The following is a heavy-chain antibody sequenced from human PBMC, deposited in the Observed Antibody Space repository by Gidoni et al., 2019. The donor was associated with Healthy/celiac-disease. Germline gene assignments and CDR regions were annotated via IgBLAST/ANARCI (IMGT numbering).Heavy chain of an antibody. J-gene: IGHJ4*02. CDR1: GFPFSSYS. Sequence: EVQLVESGGGLVKPGGSLRLSCAASGFPFSSYSMNWVRQAPGKGLEWVSSISSSSSYIYYADSVKGRFTISRDNAKNSLYLQMNSLRAEDTAVYYCARDVPYYYDSSGYYDYWGQGTLVTVSS. D-gene: IGHD3-22*01. CDR3: ARDVPYYYDSSGYYDY. CDR2: ISSSSSYI. V-gene: IGHV3-21*01.